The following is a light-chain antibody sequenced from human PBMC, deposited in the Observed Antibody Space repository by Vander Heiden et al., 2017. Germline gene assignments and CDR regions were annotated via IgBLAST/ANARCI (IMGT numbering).Light chain of an antibody. V-gene: IGLV1-40*01. CDR1: SPNLGARYD. CDR2: GNT. J-gene: IGLJ3*02. CDR3: QSYDTSLSGWV. Sequence: QSVLTQPPSLSGAPGQRVTISCTGSSPNLGARYDVHWYQQLPGTAPKLLIYGNTNRPSGVPDRFSGSKSGTSASLAITGLQAEDEAHYYCQSYDTSLSGWVFGGGTKLTVL.